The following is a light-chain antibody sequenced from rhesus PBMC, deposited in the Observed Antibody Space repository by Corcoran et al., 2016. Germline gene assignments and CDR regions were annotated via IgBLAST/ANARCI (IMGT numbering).Light chain of an antibody. CDR2: AAA. V-gene: IGKV1-33*01. CDR3: QQRNSYPLT. Sequence: DIHMTQSPSSLSASVGDKVTITCRASQGISNAFAWYKQKPGKAPKLLISAAANLQSGVPSRFRGSGSGTEFTLTISSLQPEDVAVYYCQQRNSYPLTFGGGTKVEIK. J-gene: IGKJ4*01. CDR1: QGISNA.